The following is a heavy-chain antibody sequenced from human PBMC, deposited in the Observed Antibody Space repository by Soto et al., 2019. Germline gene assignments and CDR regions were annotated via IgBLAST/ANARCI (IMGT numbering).Heavy chain of an antibody. J-gene: IGHJ5*02. CDR2: IYPGDSDT. V-gene: IGHV5-51*01. D-gene: IGHD6-13*01. CDR1: GYSFSSYW. Sequence: GESLKISCKGSGYSFSSYWIGWVRQMPGKGLEWMGIIYPGDSDTRYSPSFQGQVTISADKSISTAYLQWSSLKASDTAMYYCARRGAPGIAAAAGFDPWGQGTLVTASS. CDR3: ARRGAPGIAAAAGFDP.